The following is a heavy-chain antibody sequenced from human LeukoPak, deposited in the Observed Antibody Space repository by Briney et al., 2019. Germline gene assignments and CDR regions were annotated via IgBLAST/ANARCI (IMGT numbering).Heavy chain of an antibody. Sequence: SETLSLTCTVSGGSISGYYWTWIRQPPGKGLEWIGYIYYSGSTNYNPSLKSRVTISVDTSKNQFSLKLSSVTAADTAVYYCARSLRNSSGWFDYWGQGTLVTVSS. CDR2: IYYSGST. CDR1: GGSISGYY. J-gene: IGHJ4*02. V-gene: IGHV4-59*01. D-gene: IGHD6-19*01. CDR3: ARSLRNSSGWFDY.